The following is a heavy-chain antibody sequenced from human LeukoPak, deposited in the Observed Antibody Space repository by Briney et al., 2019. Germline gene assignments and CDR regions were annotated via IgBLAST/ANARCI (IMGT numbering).Heavy chain of an antibody. CDR1: GFTFSSYA. D-gene: IGHD4-17*01. CDR3: ARERNDYGDGTEGDY. Sequence: GGSLRLSCAASGFTFSSYAMHWVRQAPGKGLEWVAVISYDGSNKYYADSVKGRFTISRDNSKNTLYLQMNSLRAEDTAVYYCARERNDYGDGTEGDYWGQGTLVTVSS. V-gene: IGHV3-30-3*01. CDR2: ISYDGSNK. J-gene: IGHJ4*02.